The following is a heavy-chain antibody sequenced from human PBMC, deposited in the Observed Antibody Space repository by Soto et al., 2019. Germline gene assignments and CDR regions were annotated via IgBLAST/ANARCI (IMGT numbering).Heavy chain of an antibody. V-gene: IGHV4-59*01. J-gene: IGHJ4*02. D-gene: IGHD3-10*01. CDR3: ARESYYGSGATVVGY. CDR2: IYYSGTT. Sequence: ETLSLTCTVSGGSISNFYWSWIRQPPGKGLEWIGYIYYSGTTSYNPSLNSRVTISVDTSKNQFSLKLNSVTAADTAVYYCARESYYGSGATVVGYWGLGTLVTVSS. CDR1: GGSISNFY.